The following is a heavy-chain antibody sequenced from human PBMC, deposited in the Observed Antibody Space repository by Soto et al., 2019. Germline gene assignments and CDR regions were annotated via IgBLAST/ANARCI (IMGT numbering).Heavy chain of an antibody. D-gene: IGHD6-19*01. CDR2: MNPNSGYT. CDR1: GYTFTSYD. V-gene: IGHV1-8*01. J-gene: IGHJ5*01. CDR3: ARRYSSGWYIWFDS. Sequence: GASVKVSCKASGYTFTSYDINWVRHATGQGLEWVGWMNPNSGYTGYAQKFQGRLTMTRNTSISTAYMELSSLRSEDTAVYYCARRYSSGWYIWFDSWGQGTLVTVSS.